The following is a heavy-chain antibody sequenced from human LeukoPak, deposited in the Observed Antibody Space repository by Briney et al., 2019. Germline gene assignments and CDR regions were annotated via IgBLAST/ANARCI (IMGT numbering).Heavy chain of an antibody. CDR1: GGSISSGDYY. V-gene: IGHV4-30-4*08. CDR2: IYYSGST. D-gene: IGHD6-13*01. J-gene: IGHJ5*02. CDR3: ARELIAAATNWFDP. Sequence: SQTLSLTCTVSGGSISSGDYYWSWIRQPPGKGLEWLGYIYYSGSTYYNPSLKSRVTLSVDTSKNQFSLKLSSVTAAATAVYYCARELIAAATNWFDPWGQGTLVTVSS.